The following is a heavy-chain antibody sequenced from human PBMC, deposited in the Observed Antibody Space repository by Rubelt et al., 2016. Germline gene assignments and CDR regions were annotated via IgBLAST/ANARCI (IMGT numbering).Heavy chain of an antibody. CDR2: INHSGST. J-gene: IGHJ4*02. D-gene: IGHD3-10*01. CDR1: GGSFSGYY. CDR3: GRDFGRGGYFDS. Sequence: QVQLQQWGAGLLKPSETLSLTCAVYGGSFSGYYWSWIRQPPGKGLEWIGEINHSGSTNYNPSLKSRVTISVDPSKNQCSLKLSSVAAADTAVYYCGRDFGRGGYFDSWGQGLLVTVSS. V-gene: IGHV4-34*01.